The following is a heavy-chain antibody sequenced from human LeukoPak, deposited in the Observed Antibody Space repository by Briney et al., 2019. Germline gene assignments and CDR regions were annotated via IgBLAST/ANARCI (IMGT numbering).Heavy chain of an antibody. CDR2: ISSSGSTI. Sequence: GPLRLSCAASAFTFSDYYMSWIRQAPGKGLEWVSYISSSGSTIYYADSVKGRFTISRDNAKNSLYLQMNSLRAEDTAVYYCARNIRELLTCFFDYWGQGTLVTVSS. V-gene: IGHV3-11*01. CDR3: ARNIRELLTCFFDY. CDR1: AFTFSDYY. D-gene: IGHD1-26*01. J-gene: IGHJ4*02.